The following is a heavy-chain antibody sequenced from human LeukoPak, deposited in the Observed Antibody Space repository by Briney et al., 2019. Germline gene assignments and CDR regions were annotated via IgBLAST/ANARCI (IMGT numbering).Heavy chain of an antibody. CDR3: ARDEYEYAGWFDP. CDR1: GFTFSRNY. D-gene: IGHD5-12*01. Sequence: PGGSLRLSCVASGFTFSRNYMNWVRQAPGKGLEWVSIIYSGGRTYCADSVKGRFTISRDNSKNTLYLQMNSLRVEDTAVYYCARDEYEYAGWFDPWGQGTLVTVSS. V-gene: IGHV3-66*01. CDR2: IYSGGRT. J-gene: IGHJ5*02.